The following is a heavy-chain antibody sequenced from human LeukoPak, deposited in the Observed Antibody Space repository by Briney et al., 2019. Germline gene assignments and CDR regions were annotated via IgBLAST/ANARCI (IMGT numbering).Heavy chain of an antibody. J-gene: IGHJ6*03. CDR2: MNPNSGNT. Sequence: ASVKVSCKASGYTFTSYDINWARQATGQGLEWMGWMNPNSGNTGYAQKFQGRVTMTRNTSISTAYMELSSLSSEDTAVYYCARVDVEYYDFWCGYYYYYCYYMDVWGKGTTVTVSS. D-gene: IGHD3-3*01. CDR3: ARVDVEYYDFWCGYYYYYCYYMDV. CDR1: GYTFTSYD. V-gene: IGHV1-8*01.